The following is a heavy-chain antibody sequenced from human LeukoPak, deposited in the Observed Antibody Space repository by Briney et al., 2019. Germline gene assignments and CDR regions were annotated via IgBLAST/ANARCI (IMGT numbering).Heavy chain of an antibody. J-gene: IGHJ6*03. CDR1: GGSISSSSYY. V-gene: IGHV4-39*01. CDR2: IYYSGST. CDR3: ARLRKWPAEVSNYYYYMDV. D-gene: IGHD2-8*01. Sequence: SETLSLTCTVSGGSISSSSYYWGWIRQPPEKGLEWIGSIYYSGSTYYNPSLKSRVAISVDTSKNQFSLKLSSVTAADTAVYYCARLRKWPAEVSNYYYYMDVWGKGTTVTVSS.